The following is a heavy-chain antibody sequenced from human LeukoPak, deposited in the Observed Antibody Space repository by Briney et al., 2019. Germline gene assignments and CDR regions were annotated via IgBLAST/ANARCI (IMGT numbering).Heavy chain of an antibody. CDR3: ARVRSGGSGSSHEYYFDY. Sequence: ASVKVSCKASGYTFTSYGISWVRQAPGQGLEWMRWISAYNGNTNYAQKLQGRVTMTTDTSTSTAYMELRSLRSDDTAVYYCARVRSGGSGSSHEYYFDYWGQGTLVTVSS. V-gene: IGHV1-18*01. CDR2: ISAYNGNT. D-gene: IGHD3-10*01. J-gene: IGHJ4*02. CDR1: GYTFTSYG.